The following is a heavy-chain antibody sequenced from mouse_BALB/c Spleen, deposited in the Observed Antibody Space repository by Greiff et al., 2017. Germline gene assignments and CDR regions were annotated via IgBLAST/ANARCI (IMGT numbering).Heavy chain of an antibody. Sequence: EVQLQQSGGGLVKPGGSLKLSCAASGFTFSSYAMSWVRQSPEKRLEWVAEISSGGSYTYYPDTVTGRFTISRDNAKNTLYLEMSSLRSEDTAMYYCARVTMITTTALGAMDYWGQGTSVTVSS. V-gene: IGHV5-9-4*01. CDR1: GFTFSSYA. D-gene: IGHD2-4*01. CDR2: ISSGGSYT. J-gene: IGHJ4*01. CDR3: ARVTMITTTALGAMDY.